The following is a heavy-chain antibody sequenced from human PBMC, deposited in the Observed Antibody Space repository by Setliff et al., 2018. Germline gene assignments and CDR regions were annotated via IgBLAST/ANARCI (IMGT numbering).Heavy chain of an antibody. Sequence: SVKVSCKASGGTFNSYAISWVRQAPGQGLEWMGGIIPIFGSANYARKFQGRVTMTRDTSTSTVYMEVSSLRSEDTAVYYCARDRYYNSWSGTSITAPHDAFDIWGQGTMVTVSS. D-gene: IGHD3-3*01. V-gene: IGHV1-69*05. CDR1: GGTFNSYA. CDR3: ARDRYYNSWSGTSITAPHDAFDI. J-gene: IGHJ3*02. CDR2: IIPIFGSA.